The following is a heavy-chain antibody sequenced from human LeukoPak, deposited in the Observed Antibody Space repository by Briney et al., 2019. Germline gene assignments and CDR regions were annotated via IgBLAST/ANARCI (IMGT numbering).Heavy chain of an antibody. CDR3: ARGAHYYDSSPLGY. CDR2: IYSGGST. J-gene: IGHJ4*02. Sequence: PGGSLRLSCAASGFTVSSNYMSWVRQAPGKGLEWVSVIYSGGSTYYADSVKGRFTISRDNSKNTLYLQMNSLRAEDTAVYYCARGAHYYDSSPLGYWGQGTLVTVSS. CDR1: GFTVSSNY. D-gene: IGHD3-22*01. V-gene: IGHV3-53*01.